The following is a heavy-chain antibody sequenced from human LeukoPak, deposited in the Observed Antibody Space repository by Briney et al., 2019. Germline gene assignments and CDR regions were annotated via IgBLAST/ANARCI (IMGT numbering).Heavy chain of an antibody. V-gene: IGHV1-18*01. CDR2: IRTYNGYT. D-gene: IGHD5-18*01. J-gene: IGHJ3*02. Sequence: GASVKVSCKASGYTFTSYGIIWVQRAPGQGLEWMGWIRTYNGYTKYAQKFQGRVTMTTDTSTTTAYMELRSPRSDDTAVYYCARPGYGNAFDIWGQGTMVTVSS. CDR3: ARPGYGNAFDI. CDR1: GYTFTSYG.